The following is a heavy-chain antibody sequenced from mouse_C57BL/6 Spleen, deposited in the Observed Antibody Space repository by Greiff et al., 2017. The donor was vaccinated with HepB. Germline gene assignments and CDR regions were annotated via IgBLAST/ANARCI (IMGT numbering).Heavy chain of an antibody. D-gene: IGHD4-1*01. CDR2: IHPNSGST. Sequence: QVQLQQPGAELVKPGASVKLSCMASGYTFTSYWMHWVKQRPGQGLEWIGMIHPNSGSTNYNEKFKSKATLTVDKSSSTAYMQLSSLTSEDSAVYYCARTAGLTGSFAYWGQGTLVTVSA. CDR3: ARTAGLTGSFAY. V-gene: IGHV1-64*01. J-gene: IGHJ3*01. CDR1: GYTFTSYW.